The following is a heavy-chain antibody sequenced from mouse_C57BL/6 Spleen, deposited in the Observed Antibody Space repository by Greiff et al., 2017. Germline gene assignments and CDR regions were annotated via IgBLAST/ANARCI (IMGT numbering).Heavy chain of an antibody. D-gene: IGHD2-5*01. V-gene: IGHV1-19*01. CDR1: GYTFTDYY. CDR3: ARNSNEAMDY. J-gene: IGHJ4*01. CDR2: INPYNGGT. Sequence: VQLQQSGPVLVKPGASVKMSCKASGYTFTDYYMNWVKQSNGKSLEWIGVINPYNGGTSYNQKFKGKATLTVDKSSSTAYMELNSLTSEDSAVYYCARNSNEAMDYWGQGTSVTVSS.